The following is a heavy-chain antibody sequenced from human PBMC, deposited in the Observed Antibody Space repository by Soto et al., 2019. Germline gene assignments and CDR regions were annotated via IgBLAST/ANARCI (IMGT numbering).Heavy chain of an antibody. V-gene: IGHV3-30-3*01. J-gene: IGHJ3*02. CDR1: GFTFSSST. Sequence: PGGSLRLSCAASGFTFSSSTMHWVRQAPGKGLEWAALISYDGSINYYADSVKGRFTISRDNSKNTLYLQMNTLRPEDTAVYYCAREASNYGYDAFDIWGQGTMVTVSS. D-gene: IGHD3-10*01. CDR3: AREASNYGYDAFDI. CDR2: ISYDGSIN.